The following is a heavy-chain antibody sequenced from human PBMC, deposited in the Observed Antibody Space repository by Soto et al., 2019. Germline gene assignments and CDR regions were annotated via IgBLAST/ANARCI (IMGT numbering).Heavy chain of an antibody. Sequence: QVQLQESGPGLVKPSQTLSLTCTVSGGSISSGGTGSYWTWIRQLPGKGLEWIGYIYYTGNIYYNPSLKSRPTISIDTSENQFSLKLTSVTAADTAVYFCASGHDAYKVRYWGKGTLVTVSS. J-gene: IGHJ4*02. CDR2: IYYTGNI. CDR3: ASGHDAYKVRY. CDR1: GGSISSGGTGSY. V-gene: IGHV4-31*03. D-gene: IGHD1-1*01.